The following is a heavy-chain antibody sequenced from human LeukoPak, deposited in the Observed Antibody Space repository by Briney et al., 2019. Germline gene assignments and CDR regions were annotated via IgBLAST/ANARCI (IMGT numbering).Heavy chain of an antibody. J-gene: IGHJ6*03. CDR2: IYYSGST. Sequence: PSETLSLTCTVSGGSISSYYWSWIRQPPGKGLEWIGYIYYSGSTNYNPSLKSRVTISVDTSKNQFSLKLSSVTAADTAVYYCARDNSGWYYYYMDVWGKGTTVTVSS. CDR1: GGSISSYY. CDR3: ARDNSGWYYYYMDV. D-gene: IGHD4-23*01. V-gene: IGHV4-59*01.